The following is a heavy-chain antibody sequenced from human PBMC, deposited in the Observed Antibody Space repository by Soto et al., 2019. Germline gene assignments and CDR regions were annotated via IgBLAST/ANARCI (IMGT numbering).Heavy chain of an antibody. CDR2: ISAYNGNT. CDR3: VRDRGGVPSY. D-gene: IGHD3-10*01. J-gene: IGHJ4*02. V-gene: IGHV1-18*01. Sequence: APVKVSWKASGFAFASCGRSWVRQAPGQGLEWMGWISAYNGNTNYAQKLQGRVTMTTDPSTSTAYMELRSLRSDDTAVYDGVRDRGGVPSYRGKGTLVPVSS. CDR1: GFAFASCG.